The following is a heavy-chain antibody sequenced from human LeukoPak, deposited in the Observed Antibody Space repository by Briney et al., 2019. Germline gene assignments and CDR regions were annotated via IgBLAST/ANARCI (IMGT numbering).Heavy chain of an antibody. Sequence: SETLSLTCTVSGGSISSYYWSWIRQPAGKGLEWIGRIYTSGTINYNPPLKTRVTMSVDTSKNQFALKLTSVTAADTAVYYCARGPSRVVVTAMGAFDIWGQGTMVTVSS. J-gene: IGHJ3*02. V-gene: IGHV4-4*07. D-gene: IGHD2-21*02. CDR1: GGSISSYY. CDR3: ARGPSRVVVTAMGAFDI. CDR2: IYTSGTI.